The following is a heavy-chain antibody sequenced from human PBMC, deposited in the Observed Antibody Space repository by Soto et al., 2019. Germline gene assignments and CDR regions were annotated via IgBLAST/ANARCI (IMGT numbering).Heavy chain of an antibody. D-gene: IGHD6-19*01. J-gene: IGHJ5*02. CDR1: GYTVTSYD. CDR3: ARGRIIVAGGFDP. Sequence: VQLVQSGAEVKKPGSSVKVSCNASGYTVTSYDIIWVRQAPGQCLEWMGWMNPSTGNRDSAEKSQGRLTMTMNPSISTVYMELSSLSLEYTAVYYCARGRIIVAGGFDPWGKGTLVTVS. V-gene: IGHV1-8*01. CDR2: MNPSTGNR.